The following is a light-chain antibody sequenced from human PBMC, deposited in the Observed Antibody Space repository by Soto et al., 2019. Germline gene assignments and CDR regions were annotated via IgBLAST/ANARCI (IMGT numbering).Light chain of an antibody. CDR3: SSYTSSSPFR. V-gene: IGLV2-14*01. CDR1: SSDVGGYNY. Sequence: QSALTQPASVSGSPGQSIAISCTGSSSDVGGYNYVSWYQQHPGRAPKLMIYEVSNRPSGVSNRFSGSKSGNTASLTISGLQAEDEADYYCSSYTSSSPFRFGTGTKVNVL. CDR2: EVS. J-gene: IGLJ1*01.